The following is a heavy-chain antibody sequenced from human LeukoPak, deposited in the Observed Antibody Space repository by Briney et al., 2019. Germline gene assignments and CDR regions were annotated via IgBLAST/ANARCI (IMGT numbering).Heavy chain of an antibody. Sequence: GGSLRLSCAASGFTFSSYAMSRVRQAPRKGLEWVSVVSGSGSSTDYADSVKGRFTISRDNSKNTLYLQMSSLSAEDTAVYYCAKMNVLTGYYTPNFGFWGQGTLVTVSS. CDR3: AKMNVLTGYYTPNFGF. J-gene: IGHJ4*02. CDR2: VSGSGSST. D-gene: IGHD3-9*01. V-gene: IGHV3-23*01. CDR1: GFTFSSYA.